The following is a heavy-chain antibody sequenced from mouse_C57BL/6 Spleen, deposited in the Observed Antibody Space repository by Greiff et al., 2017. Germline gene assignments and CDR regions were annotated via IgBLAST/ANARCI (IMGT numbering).Heavy chain of an antibody. D-gene: IGHD2-1*01. CDR1: GFTFSSYG. CDR3: ARQGIYYGNYAAWFAY. V-gene: IGHV5-6*01. CDR2: ISSGGSYT. J-gene: IGHJ3*01. Sequence: EVNLVESGGDLVKPGGSLKLSCAASGFTFSSYGMSWVRQTPDKRLEWVATISSGGSYTYYPDSVKGRFTISRDNAKNTLYLQMSSLKSEDTAMYYCARQGIYYGNYAAWFAYWGQGTLVTVSA.